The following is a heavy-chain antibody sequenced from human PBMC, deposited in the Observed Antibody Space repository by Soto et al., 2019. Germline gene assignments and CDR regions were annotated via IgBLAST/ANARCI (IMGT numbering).Heavy chain of an antibody. J-gene: IGHJ4*02. CDR3: ARAGDRGYEPDD. CDR1: GFTFSNYW. Sequence: EVQLVESGGGLVQPGGSLTLSCAASGFTFSNYWMHWVRQAPGKGLVWVSRINSGGSSTSYADPVKGRFTISRDNARNTLYVQMNSLRVEDTAVYYCARAGDRGYEPDDWGQGTLVTVSS. CDR2: INSGGSST. D-gene: IGHD5-12*01. V-gene: IGHV3-74*01.